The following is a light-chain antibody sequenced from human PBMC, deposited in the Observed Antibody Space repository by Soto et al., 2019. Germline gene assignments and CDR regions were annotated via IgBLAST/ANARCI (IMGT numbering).Light chain of an antibody. CDR2: GAS. V-gene: IGKV3-20*01. CDR1: QSVTSSY. Sequence: EIVLTPSPATLSLSLGERATLSCRASQSVTSSYLAWYQQKPGQAPRLLIYGASTRATGIPDRFSGSGSGTDFTLTVTRLEPEDFAVYYCQHYGGSPGTFGQGTKVDIK. J-gene: IGKJ1*01. CDR3: QHYGGSPGT.